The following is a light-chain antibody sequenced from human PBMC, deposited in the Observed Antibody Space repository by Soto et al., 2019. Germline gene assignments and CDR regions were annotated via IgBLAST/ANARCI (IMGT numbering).Light chain of an antibody. V-gene: IGLV4-69*01. CDR2: LNSDGSH. CDR1: SGHSNYA. J-gene: IGLJ3*02. CDR3: QTWGTGLWV. Sequence: QLVLTQSPSASASLGASVKLTCTLSSGHSNYAIAWHQQQPEKGPRYLMKLNSDGSHSKGDGIPDRFSGSSSGAERYLTISSLQSEDEADYYCQTWGTGLWVFGGGPKLTVL.